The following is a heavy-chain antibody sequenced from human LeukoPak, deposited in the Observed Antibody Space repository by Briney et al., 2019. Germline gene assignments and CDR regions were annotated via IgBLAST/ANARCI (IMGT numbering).Heavy chain of an antibody. V-gene: IGHV1-69*05. CDR3: ARTSRLRTGFDY. J-gene: IGHJ4*02. D-gene: IGHD1-14*01. CDR1: GYTFTGYY. Sequence: GASVKVSCKASGYTFTGYYMHWVRQAPGQGLEWMGGIIPIFGTANYAQKFQGRVTITTDESMSTAYMELSSLRSEDTAVYYCARTSRLRTGFDYWGQGTLVIVSS. CDR2: IIPIFGTA.